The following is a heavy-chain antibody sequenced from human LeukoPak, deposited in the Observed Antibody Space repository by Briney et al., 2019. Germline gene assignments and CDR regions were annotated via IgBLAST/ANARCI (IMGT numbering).Heavy chain of an antibody. J-gene: IGHJ4*02. CDR3: VRDLGVDTSMIFFDY. CDR2: ISAYNGNT. CDR1: GYTFTSFG. Sequence: ASVKVSCKASGYTFTSFGISWVRQAPGQGLEWMGWISAYNGNTKSAQKFQGRVTMTTDTSTSTAYMELRRLRSDDTAVFYCVRDLGVDTSMIFFDYWGQGTLVTVSS. D-gene: IGHD5-18*01. V-gene: IGHV1-18*01.